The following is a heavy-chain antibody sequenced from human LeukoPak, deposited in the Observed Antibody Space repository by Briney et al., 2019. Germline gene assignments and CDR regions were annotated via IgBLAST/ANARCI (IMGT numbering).Heavy chain of an antibody. CDR3: ARASMVSYYYYYMDV. CDR1: GGSFSGYY. Sequence: SETLSLTCAVYGGSFSGYYWSWIRQPPGKGLEWIGEINHSGSTNYNPSLKSRVTISVDTSKNQFSLKLSSVTAADTAVYYCARASMVSYYYYYMDVWGKGTTVTVSS. D-gene: IGHD3-10*01. J-gene: IGHJ6*03. V-gene: IGHV4-34*01. CDR2: INHSGST.